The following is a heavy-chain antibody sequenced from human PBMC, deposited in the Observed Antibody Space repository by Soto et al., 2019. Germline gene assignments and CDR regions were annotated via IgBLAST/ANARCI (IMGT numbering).Heavy chain of an antibody. Sequence: PGGSLRLSCAASGFTFSSYGMHWVRQAPGKGLEWVAVILYDGSNIYYADSVKGRFTISRDNSKNTLYLQMNSLRAEDTAVYYCARGAARIGTNWFDPWGQGTLVTVSS. CDR3: ARGAARIGTNWFDP. D-gene: IGHD6-6*01. J-gene: IGHJ5*02. CDR1: GFTFSSYG. CDR2: ILYDGSNI. V-gene: IGHV3-33*01.